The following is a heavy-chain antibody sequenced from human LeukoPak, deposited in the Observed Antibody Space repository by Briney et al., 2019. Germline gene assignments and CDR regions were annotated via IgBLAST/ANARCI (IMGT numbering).Heavy chain of an antibody. Sequence: SETLSLTFAGYGGSFSGYYWSLIRQPPGKGLEWIGEINHSGSTNYNPSLKSRVTISVDTYKNQFSLKLSSVTAADTAVYYCARRDGYNPHWGYWGQGTLVTVSS. CDR1: GGSFSGYY. CDR2: INHSGST. D-gene: IGHD5-24*01. J-gene: IGHJ4*02. CDR3: ARRDGYNPHWGY. V-gene: IGHV4-34*01.